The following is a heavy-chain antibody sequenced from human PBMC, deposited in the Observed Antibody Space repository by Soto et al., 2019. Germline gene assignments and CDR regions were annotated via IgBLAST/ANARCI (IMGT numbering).Heavy chain of an antibody. CDR1: GFTFSTYS. V-gene: IGHV3-21*01. Sequence: VGSLRLSCAASGFTFSTYSMNWVRQAPGKGLEWVSSISSSSGYIYYADSVKGRFTISRDDAKNSLSLQMNSLRAEDTVVYYCARVRSYSYGQGYGMDVWGQGTTVTVSS. CDR3: ARVRSYSYGQGYGMDV. D-gene: IGHD5-18*01. CDR2: ISSSSGYI. J-gene: IGHJ6*02.